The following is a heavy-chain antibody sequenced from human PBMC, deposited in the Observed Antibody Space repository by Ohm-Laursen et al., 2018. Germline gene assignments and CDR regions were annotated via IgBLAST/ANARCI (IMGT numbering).Heavy chain of an antibody. CDR3: AREELESSGWAD. J-gene: IGHJ4*02. CDR2: ITDSGGST. V-gene: IGHV3-23*01. Sequence: SLRLSCAASGFTFSNYAMYWVRQAPGKGLEWVSAITDSGGSTFYADSVKGRFTISRDNSKNMLYLQMNSLRAEDTAVYYCAREELESSGWADWGQGTLVTVSS. CDR1: GFTFSNYA. D-gene: IGHD6-19*01.